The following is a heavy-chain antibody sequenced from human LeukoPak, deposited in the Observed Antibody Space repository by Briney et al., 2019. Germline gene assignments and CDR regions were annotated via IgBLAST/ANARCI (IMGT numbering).Heavy chain of an antibody. V-gene: IGHV3-30*18. CDR3: AKEISNAWFGELSSDWYFDL. J-gene: IGHJ2*01. CDR1: GFTFSSYG. D-gene: IGHD3-10*01. Sequence: GGSLRPSCAASGFTFSSYGMHWVRQAPGKGLEWVAVISYDGSNKYYADSVKGRFTISRDNSKNTLYLQMNSLRAEDTAVYYCAKEISNAWFGELSSDWYFDLWGRGTLVTVSS. CDR2: ISYDGSNK.